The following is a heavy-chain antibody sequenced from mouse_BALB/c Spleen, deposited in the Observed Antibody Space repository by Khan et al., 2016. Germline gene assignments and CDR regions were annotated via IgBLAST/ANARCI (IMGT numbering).Heavy chain of an antibody. J-gene: IGHJ1*01. CDR1: GYTFTNYG. CDR3: TRDSDYDGDWCFDV. V-gene: IGHV9-3-1*01. D-gene: IGHD2-4*01. CDR2: LNTYTGEP. Sequence: QIQLVQSGPELKKPGETVKISCKASGYTFTNYGMNWVKQTPGKGLKWMGWLNTYTGEPTYADDFKGRFAFSLQTSARTAYLQINNLKNEDTATYFCTRDSDYDGDWCFDVWGAGTTVTVSS.